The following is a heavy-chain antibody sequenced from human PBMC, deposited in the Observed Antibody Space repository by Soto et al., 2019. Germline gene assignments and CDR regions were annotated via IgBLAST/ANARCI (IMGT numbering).Heavy chain of an antibody. CDR1: GFSLSTSGVG. CDR3: AHTRPNGRALLWFGEPDYFDY. D-gene: IGHD3-10*01. Sequence: ESGPTLVNPTQTLTLTCTFSGFSLSTSGVGVGWIRQPPGKALEWLALIYWDDDKRYSPSLKSRLTITKDTSKNQVVLTMTNMDPVDTATYYCAHTRPNGRALLWFGEPDYFDYWGQGTLVTVSS. J-gene: IGHJ4*02. CDR2: IYWDDDK. V-gene: IGHV2-5*02.